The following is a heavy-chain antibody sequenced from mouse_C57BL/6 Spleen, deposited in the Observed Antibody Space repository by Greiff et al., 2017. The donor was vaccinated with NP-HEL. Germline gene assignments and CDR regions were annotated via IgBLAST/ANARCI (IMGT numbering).Heavy chain of an antibody. J-gene: IGHJ2*02. D-gene: IGHD1-1*01. CDR3: ARERASSTTVYYFDY. V-gene: IGHV1-80*01. Sequence: QVQLQQSGAELVKPGASVKISCKASGYAFSSYWMNWVKQRPGKGLEWIGQIYPGDGDTNYNGKFKGKATLTADKSSSTAYMQLSSLTSEDSAVYFCARERASSTTVYYFDYWGQGTSLTVSS. CDR2: IYPGDGDT. CDR1: GYAFSSYW.